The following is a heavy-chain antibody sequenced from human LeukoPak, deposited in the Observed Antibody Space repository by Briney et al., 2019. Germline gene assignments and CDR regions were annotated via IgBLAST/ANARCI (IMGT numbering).Heavy chain of an antibody. J-gene: IGHJ4*02. CDR3: ARGGAMYYFDY. D-gene: IGHD3-16*01. V-gene: IGHV4-34*01. Sequence: SETLSLTCAVYGGSFSDYYWSYIRQAPGRGLEWIGEINHGGSTNYNPSLKSRVTISIDTSKNQFSLKVTSVTAADTAVYYCARGGAMYYFDYWGQGTLVTVSS. CDR1: GGSFSDYY. CDR2: INHGGST.